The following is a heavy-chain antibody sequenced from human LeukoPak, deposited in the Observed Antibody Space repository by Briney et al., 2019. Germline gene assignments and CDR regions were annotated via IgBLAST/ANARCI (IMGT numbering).Heavy chain of an antibody. CDR2: IYHSGST. V-gene: IGHV4-4*02. J-gene: IGHJ4*02. D-gene: IGHD4-17*01. CDR3: ARVGWDGDYVFDY. Sequence: PSGTLSLTCAVSGGSISSSNWWSWLRQPPGKGLEWIGEIYHSGSTNYNPSLRSRVTISVDKSKNQFSLKLNSLTAADTAVYYCARVGWDGDYVFDYWGQGTLVTVSS. CDR1: GGSISSSNW.